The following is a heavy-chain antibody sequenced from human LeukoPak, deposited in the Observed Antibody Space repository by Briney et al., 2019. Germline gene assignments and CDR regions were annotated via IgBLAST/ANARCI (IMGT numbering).Heavy chain of an antibody. D-gene: IGHD2-2*03. V-gene: IGHV5-51*01. CDR3: ARQRGYRMTKDGFDV. CDR2: IYPGDSET. J-gene: IGHJ3*01. CDR1: GYSFSDYW. Sequence: GESLKISCKASGYSFSDYWIGWVRHMPGKGLEWMTIIYPGDSETRYSPSLQGQVTISADKSINTAYLQWSSLKASDTGMYYCARQRGYRMTKDGFDVWGQGAMVTVSS.